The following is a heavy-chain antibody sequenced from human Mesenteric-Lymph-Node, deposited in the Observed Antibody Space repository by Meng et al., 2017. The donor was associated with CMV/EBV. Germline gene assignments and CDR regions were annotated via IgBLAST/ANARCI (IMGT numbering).Heavy chain of an antibody. CDR3: TTEVCTATNCYTKGAFDI. CDR2: IKRKTDGGTT. D-gene: IGHD2-2*01. J-gene: IGHJ3*02. Sequence: GESLKISCAASGFTFSDDWMTWVRQAPGKGLEWVGRIKRKTDGGTTDYAGPVKGRFTISRDDSKNTLYLQMNSLKTEDTAVYYCTTEVCTATNCYTKGAFDIWGQGTMVTVSS. CDR1: GFTFSDDW. V-gene: IGHV3-15*01.